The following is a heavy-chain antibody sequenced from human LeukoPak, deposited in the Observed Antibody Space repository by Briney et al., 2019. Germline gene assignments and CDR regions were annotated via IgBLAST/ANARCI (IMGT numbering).Heavy chain of an antibody. Sequence: GGSLRLSCAASGFTFSSYSMNWVRQAPGKGLEWVSSISSASSYIYYADSVKGRFTISRDNSKNTLYLQMNRLRPEDTAVYYCARGTVTAPDYWGQGTLVTVSS. CDR2: ISSASSYI. V-gene: IGHV3-21*04. CDR3: ARGTVTAPDY. D-gene: IGHD2-21*02. CDR1: GFTFSSYS. J-gene: IGHJ4*02.